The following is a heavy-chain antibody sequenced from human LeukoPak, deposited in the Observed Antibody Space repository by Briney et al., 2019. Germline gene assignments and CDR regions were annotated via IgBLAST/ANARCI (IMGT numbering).Heavy chain of an antibody. CDR3: ARDPSSST. V-gene: IGHV4-38-2*02. CDR2: IYHSGST. CDR1: GYSISSGYY. Sequence: SETLSLTCTVSGYSISSGYYWGWIRQPPGKGLEWIGSIYHSGSTYYNPSLKSRVTISVATSKNQFSLKLSSVTAADTAVYYCARDPSSSTWGQGTLVTVSS. D-gene: IGHD6-13*01. J-gene: IGHJ5*02.